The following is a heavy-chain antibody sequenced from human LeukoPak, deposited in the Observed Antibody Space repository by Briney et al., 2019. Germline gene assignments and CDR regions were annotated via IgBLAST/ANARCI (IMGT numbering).Heavy chain of an antibody. J-gene: IGHJ4*02. CDR1: GGSISSSSYY. V-gene: IGHV4-39*07. CDR3: ARRQPPKEWELLSGPFDY. Sequence: SETLSLTCTVSGGSISSSSYYWGWIRQPPGKGLEWIGSIYYSGSTYYNPSLKSRVTISVDTSKNQFSLKLSSVTAADTAVYYCARRQPPKEWELLSGPFDYWGQGTLVTVSS. CDR2: IYYSGST. D-gene: IGHD1-26*01.